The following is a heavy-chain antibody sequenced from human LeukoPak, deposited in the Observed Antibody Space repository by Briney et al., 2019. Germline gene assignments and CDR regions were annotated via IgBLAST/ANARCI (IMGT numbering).Heavy chain of an antibody. J-gene: IGHJ4*02. CDR1: GSVFGTYA. Sequence: SGGSLRLSCAASGSVFGTYAMTWVGQVQGKGLECVSMISYDGSDEYYADSVKGRFAISRDNSKSTLYLRMNSLRPEDTAVYYCAKIRVRGVHYFDYWGQGTQVTVPS. D-gene: IGHD3-10*01. CDR2: ISYDGSDE. V-gene: IGHV3-30*18. CDR3: AKIRVRGVHYFDY.